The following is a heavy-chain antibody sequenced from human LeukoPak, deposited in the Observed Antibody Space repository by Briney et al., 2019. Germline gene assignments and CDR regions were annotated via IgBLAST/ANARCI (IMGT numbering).Heavy chain of an antibody. D-gene: IGHD5-24*01. V-gene: IGHV6-1*01. CDR1: GESVSSTGAS. CDR3: VRGNYNFDY. Sequence: SQTFSLTCAISGESVSSTGASWDWIRQSPSRGLEWLGRTYYRSQWYYEYALSVKSRIIVAPDTSKNQFSLQLTSVTPEDTAVYYCVRGNYNFDYWGQGSLVTVSS. CDR2: TYYRSQWYY. J-gene: IGHJ4*02.